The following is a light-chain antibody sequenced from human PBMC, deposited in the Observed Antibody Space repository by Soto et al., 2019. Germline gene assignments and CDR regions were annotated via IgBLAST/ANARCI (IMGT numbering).Light chain of an antibody. CDR1: QSVSSY. CDR3: QQRSNWPWT. CDR2: DAS. V-gene: IGKV3-11*01. J-gene: IGKJ1*01. Sequence: EIVLTQSPATLSLSPGERATRSCRASQSVSSYLAWYQHKPGQAPRLLIYDASNRATGIPARFSGSGSGTDFTLTISSLEPEDFAVYYCQQRSNWPWTFGQGTKVEIK.